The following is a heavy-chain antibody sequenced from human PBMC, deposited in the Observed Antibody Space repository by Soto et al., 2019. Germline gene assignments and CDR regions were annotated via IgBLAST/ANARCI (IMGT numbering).Heavy chain of an antibody. Sequence: QVQLQQWGAGLLKPSGTLSLTCGVSGGSLSDYYWSWIRQPPGKGLEWIGEINHSGSTNLNPSLKSRAPTSVDMSKNQFSLTLSSVTAADTALYYCARPPIKYCSSISCSPDYNYYMDVWGTGTAVTVSS. D-gene: IGHD2-2*01. V-gene: IGHV4-34*04. CDR1: GGSLSDYY. CDR2: INHSGST. J-gene: IGHJ6*03. CDR3: ARPPIKYCSSISCSPDYNYYMDV.